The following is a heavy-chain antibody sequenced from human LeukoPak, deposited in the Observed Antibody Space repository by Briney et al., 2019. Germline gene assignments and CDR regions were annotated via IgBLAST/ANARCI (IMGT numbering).Heavy chain of an antibody. D-gene: IGHD6-13*01. CDR1: GFTFSSYS. V-gene: IGHV3-21*01. CDR2: ISSNNLYI. J-gene: IGHJ4*02. Sequence: GGSLKLSCAASGFTFSSYSMNWVRQVPGKGLEWVSSISSNNLYIYYADSVKGRFTISRDNAKNSLFLQMNSLRAEDTAVYYCARVGLEAAGADYWGERTMVTVSS. CDR3: ARVGLEAAGADY.